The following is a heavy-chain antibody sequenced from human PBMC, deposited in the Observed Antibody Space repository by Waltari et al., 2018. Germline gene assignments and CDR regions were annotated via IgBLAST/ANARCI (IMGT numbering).Heavy chain of an antibody. J-gene: IGHJ4*02. CDR2: VSGAGGGT. Sequence: EVQLVESGGGLIQPGGSLRLPCAASGLPHSPHPMSRVRQAPGKGLEWVSAVSGAGGGTYYADSVTGRFTISRDNSKNTLYLQMNSLRAEDTAVYYCAKEGTYGSGSLYFFDYWGQGTVVTVSS. D-gene: IGHD3-10*01. CDR3: AKEGTYGSGSLYFFDY. V-gene: IGHV3-23*04. CDR1: GLPHSPHP.